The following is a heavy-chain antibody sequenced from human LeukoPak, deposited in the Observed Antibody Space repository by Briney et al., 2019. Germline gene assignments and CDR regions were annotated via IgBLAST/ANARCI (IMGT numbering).Heavy chain of an antibody. J-gene: IGHJ4*02. CDR3: ARCGAAVTTHFSH. V-gene: IGHV1-18*01. Sequence: ASVQVSCKASGYSFSIYGITWARQAPGQGLEYLGWISASDGTTNYAQKVQDRVTMTTDTSTSTAYLELRSLRSEDTAVYYCARCGAAVTTHFSHWGQGTLVTVTS. CDR1: GYSFSIYG. CDR2: ISASDGTT. D-gene: IGHD4-17*01.